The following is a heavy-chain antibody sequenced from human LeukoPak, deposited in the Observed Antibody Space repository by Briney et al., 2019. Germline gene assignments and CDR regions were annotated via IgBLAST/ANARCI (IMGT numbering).Heavy chain of an antibody. CDR2: ISGSGGST. J-gene: IGHJ6*02. V-gene: IGHV3-23*01. Sequence: PGGSLRLSCAASGFTFSSYAMSWVRQAPGKGLEWVSAISGSGGSTYYADSVKGRFTISRDNSKNTLYLQMNSLRAEDTAVYYCANQAVAGTPHYYGMDVWGQGTTVTVSS. CDR3: ANQAVAGTPHYYGMDV. CDR1: GFTFSSYA. D-gene: IGHD6-19*01.